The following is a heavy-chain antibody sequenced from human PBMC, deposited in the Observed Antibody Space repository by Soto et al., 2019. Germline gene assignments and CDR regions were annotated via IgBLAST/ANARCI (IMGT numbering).Heavy chain of an antibody. Sequence: ASVKVSCKASGGTFSSYTISWVRQAPGQGLEWMGRIIPILGIANYAQKFQGRVTITADKSTSTAYMELSSLRSEDTAVYYCARGGDIVVVVAATSAFDIWGQGTMVTVSS. CDR1: GGTFSSYT. CDR2: IIPILGIA. J-gene: IGHJ3*02. V-gene: IGHV1-69*02. D-gene: IGHD2-15*01. CDR3: ARGGDIVVVVAATSAFDI.